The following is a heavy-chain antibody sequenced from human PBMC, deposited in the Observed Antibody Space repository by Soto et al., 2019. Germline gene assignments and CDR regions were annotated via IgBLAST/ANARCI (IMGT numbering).Heavy chain of an antibody. CDR1: GFTFSSYG. J-gene: IGHJ4*02. Sequence: QVQLVESGGGVVQPGRSLRLSCAASGFTFSSYGMHWVRQAPGKGLEWVAVIWNDGSNKYYADSVKGRFTISRDNSKNTLYLQMNSLRAEDTAVYYCARVGDYDSSGYPFDYWGQGTLVTVSS. D-gene: IGHD3-22*01. V-gene: IGHV3-33*01. CDR2: IWNDGSNK. CDR3: ARVGDYDSSGYPFDY.